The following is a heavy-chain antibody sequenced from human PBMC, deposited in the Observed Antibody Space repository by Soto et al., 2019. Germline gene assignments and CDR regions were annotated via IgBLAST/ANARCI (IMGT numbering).Heavy chain of an antibody. D-gene: IGHD3-3*01. CDR3: ARDLISDFWSGYSSSGGMDV. V-gene: IGHV3-48*02. CDR2: ISSSSSTI. Sequence: GGSLRLSCAASGFTFSSYIMNWVRQAPGKGLEWVSYISSSSSTIYYADSVKGRFTISRDNAKNSLYLQMNSLRDEDTAVYYCARDLISDFWSGYSSSGGMDVWGQGTTVTVSS. J-gene: IGHJ6*02. CDR1: GFTFSSYI.